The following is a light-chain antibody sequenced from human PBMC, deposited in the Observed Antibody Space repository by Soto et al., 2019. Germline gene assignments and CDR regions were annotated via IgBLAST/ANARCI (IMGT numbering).Light chain of an antibody. CDR1: SSDVGSYSL. J-gene: IGLJ1*01. V-gene: IGLV2-23*01. CDR3: CSYAGSNSYV. CDR2: EAN. Sequence: QSALTQPASVSGSPGQSITISCTGTSSDVGSYSLVAWYQQHPGKAPKLMIYEANKRPSGVSNRFSGSKSGNTASLTISGLQAEDEADYYCCSYAGSNSYVFGIGTKVTVI.